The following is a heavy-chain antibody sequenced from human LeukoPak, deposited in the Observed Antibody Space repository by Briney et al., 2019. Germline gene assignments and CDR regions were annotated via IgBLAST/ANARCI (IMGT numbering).Heavy chain of an antibody. CDR3: ARGMLRGRKAGYCSGGSCYSFADY. V-gene: IGHV4-34*01. J-gene: IGHJ4*02. D-gene: IGHD2-15*01. Sequence: TSETLSLTCAVYGGSFSGYYWSWIRQPPGKGLEGIGEINHSGSTNYSPSLKSRVTISVDTSKNQFSLKLSSVTAADTAVYYCARGMLRGRKAGYCSGGSCYSFADYWGQGTLVTVSS. CDR2: INHSGST. CDR1: GGSFSGYY.